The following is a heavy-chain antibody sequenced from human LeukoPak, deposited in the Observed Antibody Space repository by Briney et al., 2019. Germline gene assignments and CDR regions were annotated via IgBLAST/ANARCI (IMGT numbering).Heavy chain of an antibody. CDR2: ISYDGSNK. J-gene: IGHJ4*02. CDR3: AKDDSSPDLGY. CDR1: GFTFSSYA. D-gene: IGHD2-21*02. V-gene: IGHV3-30-3*01. Sequence: GGSLRLSCAASGFTFSSYAMHWVRQAPGKGLEWVAVISYDGSNKYYADSVKGRFTISRDNSKNTLYLQMNSLRAEDTAVYYCAKDDSSPDLGYWGQGTLVTVSS.